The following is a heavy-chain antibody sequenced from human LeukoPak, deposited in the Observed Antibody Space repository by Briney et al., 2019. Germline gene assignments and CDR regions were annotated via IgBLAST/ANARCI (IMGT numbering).Heavy chain of an antibody. CDR2: IYHSGST. V-gene: IGHV4-30-2*01. CDR3: AGMNGDYVYWFDP. J-gene: IGHJ5*02. Sequence: SQTLSLTCAVSGGSISSGGYSWSWIRQPPGKGLEWIGYIYHSGSTYYNPSLKTRVTISVDRSKNQFSLRLSFVTAADTAVYYCAGMNGDYVYWFDPWGQGTLVTVSS. CDR1: GGSISSGGYS. D-gene: IGHD4-17*01.